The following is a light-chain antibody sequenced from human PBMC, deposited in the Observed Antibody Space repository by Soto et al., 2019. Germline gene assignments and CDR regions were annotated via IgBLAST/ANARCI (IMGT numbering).Light chain of an antibody. V-gene: IGKV3-15*01. Sequence: EIVMTQSPATLSVSPGERATLSCRASQTVSSNLAWYQQKPGQAPRLLIHGASTRADGITARFSGSGSGTEFTLTISSLQSEDFAVYYCQQYNDWPPFTVGPGTRVDIK. CDR2: GAS. CDR3: QQYNDWPPFT. CDR1: QTVSSN. J-gene: IGKJ3*01.